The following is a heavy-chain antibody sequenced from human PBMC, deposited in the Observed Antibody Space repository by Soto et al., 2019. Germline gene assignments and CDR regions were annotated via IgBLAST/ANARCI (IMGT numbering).Heavy chain of an antibody. CDR1: GGSFSGYY. Sequence: QVQLQQWGAGLLKPSETLSLTCAVYGGSFSGYYWSWIRQPPGKGLEWIGEINHSGSTNYNPSLKSRVTKSVDTSENQYSLKLSSVTGADTAVYYCARGTKRYCSGGSCPDYWGQGTLVTVSS. CDR3: ARGTKRYCSGGSCPDY. CDR2: INHSGST. V-gene: IGHV4-34*01. D-gene: IGHD2-15*01. J-gene: IGHJ4*02.